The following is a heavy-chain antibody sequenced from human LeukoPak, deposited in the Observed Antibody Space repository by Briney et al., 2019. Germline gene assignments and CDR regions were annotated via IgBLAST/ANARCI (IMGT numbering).Heavy chain of an antibody. J-gene: IGHJ5*02. CDR2: ISSSGGTI. CDR1: GFTFTSYE. V-gene: IGHV3-48*03. Sequence: PGGSLRLSCAASGFTFTSYEMNWVRQAPGKGLEWVSYISSSGGTIHYADSVKGRFTISRDNAKNSLYLQMNSLRAEDTAVYYCARATVTRWFDPWGQGTLVTVSS. CDR3: ARATVTRWFDP. D-gene: IGHD4-17*01.